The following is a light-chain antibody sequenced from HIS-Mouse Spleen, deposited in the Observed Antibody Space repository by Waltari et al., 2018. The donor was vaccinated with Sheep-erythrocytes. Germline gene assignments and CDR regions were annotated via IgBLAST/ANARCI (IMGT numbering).Light chain of an antibody. CDR1: QGIRND. Sequence: RVNITCRASQGIRNDLGWYQQKPGKAPKLLIYAASSLQSGVPSRFSGSGSGTDFTLTISSLQPEDFATYYCLQDYNYPYTFGQGTKLEIK. V-gene: IGKV1-6*01. J-gene: IGKJ2*01. CDR3: LQDYNYPYT. CDR2: AAS.